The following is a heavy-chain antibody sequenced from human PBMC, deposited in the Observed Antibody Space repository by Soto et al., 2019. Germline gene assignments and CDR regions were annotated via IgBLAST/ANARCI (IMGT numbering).Heavy chain of an antibody. V-gene: IGHV3-23*01. CDR1: GFTFSSSA. D-gene: IGHD4-17*01. Sequence: GGSLRLSCAASGFTFSSSAMSWVRQAPGKGLEWVSAISGNGANTYYADSVKGRFTISRDNSKNTLYLQMNSLRAEDTAIYYCAKRSIYGGPDYWGQGTLVTVSS. CDR3: AKRSIYGGPDY. CDR2: ISGNGANT. J-gene: IGHJ4*02.